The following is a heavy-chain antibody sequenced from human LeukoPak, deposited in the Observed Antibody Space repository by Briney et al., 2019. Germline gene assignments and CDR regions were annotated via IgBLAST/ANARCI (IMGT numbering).Heavy chain of an antibody. D-gene: IGHD2-2*02. J-gene: IGHJ6*02. Sequence: ASVKVSCKASGYTFTSYAMNWVRQAPGQGLEWMGWINTNTGNPTYAQGFTGRFVFSLDTSVSTAYLQISSLKAEDTAVYYCARDIVVVPAAIAGMDVWGQGTTVTVSS. CDR1: GYTFTSYA. V-gene: IGHV7-4-1*02. CDR2: INTNTGNP. CDR3: ARDIVVVPAAIAGMDV.